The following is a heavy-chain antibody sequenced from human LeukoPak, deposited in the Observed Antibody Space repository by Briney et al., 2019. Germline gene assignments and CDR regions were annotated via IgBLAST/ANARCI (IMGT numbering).Heavy chain of an antibody. D-gene: IGHD3-22*01. J-gene: IGHJ4*02. V-gene: IGHV3-7*04. CDR1: GFTFSNFW. CDR3: ARGEYYYDGGY. CDR2: IKQDGSEK. Sequence: GGSLRLSCAVSGFTFSNFWMSWVRQAPGKGLEWVANIKQDGSEKHYVDSMKGRFTISRDNAKNSLFLQMNSLRAEDTAVYYCARGEYYYDGGYWGQGTVVTVSS.